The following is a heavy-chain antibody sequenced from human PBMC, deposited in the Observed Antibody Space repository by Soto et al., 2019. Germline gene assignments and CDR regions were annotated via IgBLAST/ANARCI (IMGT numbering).Heavy chain of an antibody. J-gene: IGHJ4*02. CDR3: ARDGVAPGLYFDH. CDR1: GFTFSDYW. D-gene: IGHD2-15*01. CDR2: IKYDGREK. V-gene: IGHV3-7*05. Sequence: EVQLVESGGGLVHPGGSLGLSCAASGFTFSDYWMNWVRQTPGKRLEWVASIKYDGREKNYVDSVKGRFTISRDNAKNSVYLQMARLRAEDTAVYYCARDGVAPGLYFDHWGQGTPVTVSS.